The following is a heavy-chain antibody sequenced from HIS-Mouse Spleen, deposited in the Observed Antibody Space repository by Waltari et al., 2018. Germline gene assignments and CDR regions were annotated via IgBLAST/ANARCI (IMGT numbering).Heavy chain of an antibody. Sequence: QVQLVESGGGVVQPGRSLRLSCAASGFTFSSYGLHWVRQAPGKGREWVAVISYDGSNKYYADSVKGRFTISRDNSKNTLYLQMNSLRAEDTAVYYCAKSRARPWELFDYWGQGTLVTVSS. D-gene: IGHD1-26*01. CDR1: GFTFSSYG. CDR3: AKSRARPWELFDY. V-gene: IGHV3-30*18. CDR2: ISYDGSNK. J-gene: IGHJ4*02.